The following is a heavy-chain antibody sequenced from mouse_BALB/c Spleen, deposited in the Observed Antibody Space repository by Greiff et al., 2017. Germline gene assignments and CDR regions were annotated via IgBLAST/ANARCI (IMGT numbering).Heavy chain of an antibody. CDR3: ARAPQLGRFAY. Sequence: QVQLQQSGAELVRPGSSVKISCKASGYAFSSYWMNWVKQRPGQGLEWIGQIYPGDGDTNYNGKFKGKATLTADKSSSTAYMQLSSLTSEDSAVYYCARAPQLGRFAYWGQGTLVTVSA. CDR2: IYPGDGDT. D-gene: IGHD4-1*02. V-gene: IGHV1-80*01. J-gene: IGHJ3*01. CDR1: GYAFSSYW.